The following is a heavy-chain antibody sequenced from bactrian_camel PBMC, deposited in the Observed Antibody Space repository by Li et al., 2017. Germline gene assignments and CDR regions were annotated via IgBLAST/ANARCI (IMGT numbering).Heavy chain of an antibody. J-gene: IGHJ4*01. CDR2: IDSTGHG. CDR3: AADEDPAGGYCYGSGN. CDR1: AYIYRSCG. V-gene: IGHV3S53*01. Sequence: HVQLVESGGGLVQPGGSLKLSCAASAYIYRSCGMGCYRQAPSKELEWVSTIDSTGHGTYADSVKGRFSISQDFAKNTLYLEMTNLKPEDTAVYYCAADEDPAGGYCYGSGNRGQGTQVTVS. D-gene: IGHD2*01.